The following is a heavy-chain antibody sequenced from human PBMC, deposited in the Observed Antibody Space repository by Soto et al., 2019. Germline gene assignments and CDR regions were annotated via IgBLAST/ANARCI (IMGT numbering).Heavy chain of an antibody. Sequence: SETLCLTCTVSGGSISSYYWSWIRQPPGKGLEWIGYIYYSGSTNYNPSLKSRVTISVDTSKNQFSLKLSSVTAADTAVYYCARLDCSSTSCLYDFDYWGQGTLVTVSS. CDR1: GGSISSYY. CDR2: IYYSGST. CDR3: ARLDCSSTSCLYDFDY. V-gene: IGHV4-59*01. J-gene: IGHJ4*02. D-gene: IGHD2-2*01.